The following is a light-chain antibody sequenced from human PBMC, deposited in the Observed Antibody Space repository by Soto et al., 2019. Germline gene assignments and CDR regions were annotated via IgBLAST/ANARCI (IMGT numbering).Light chain of an antibody. Sequence: IPMPQSPSSLSASVGDRVTLTCRTSRAINNYVNWYQHHPGRVPKLLISSASILQAGVPSRFSAGGSGTHFALTINNLQPEEVATYYWQQSYSTPPNFGQGTKLEIK. CDR1: RAINNY. CDR3: QQSYSTPPN. J-gene: IGKJ2*01. CDR2: SAS. V-gene: IGKV1-39*01.